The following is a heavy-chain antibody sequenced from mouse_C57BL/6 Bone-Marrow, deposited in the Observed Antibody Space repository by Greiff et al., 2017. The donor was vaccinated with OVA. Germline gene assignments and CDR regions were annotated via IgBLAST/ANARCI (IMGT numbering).Heavy chain of an antibody. CDR2: INPSSGYT. J-gene: IGHJ4*01. CDR1: GYTFTSYW. V-gene: IGHV1-7*01. D-gene: IGHD2-3*01. Sequence: VQLQQSGAELAKPGASVKLSCKASGYTFTSYWMHWVKQRPGKGLEWIGYINPSSGYTKYNQKFKDKATLTADKSSSTAYMQLSSLTYEDSAVYYCARGWWLLPYAMDYWGQGTSVTVSS. CDR3: ARGWWLLPYAMDY.